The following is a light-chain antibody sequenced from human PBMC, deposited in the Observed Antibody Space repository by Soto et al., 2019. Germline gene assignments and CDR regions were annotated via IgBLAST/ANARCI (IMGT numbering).Light chain of an antibody. Sequence: EFVLTQSPGTLSLSPRERATLSCRASQSVSSRNLAWYQQKPGQAPRLLIYAASSRATGIPDRFSGSGSVTDFTLTINRLEPEDFAVYYCQQYSDLPYTFGQGTKLEVK. J-gene: IGKJ2*01. CDR1: QSVSSRN. CDR3: QQYSDLPYT. V-gene: IGKV3-20*01. CDR2: AAS.